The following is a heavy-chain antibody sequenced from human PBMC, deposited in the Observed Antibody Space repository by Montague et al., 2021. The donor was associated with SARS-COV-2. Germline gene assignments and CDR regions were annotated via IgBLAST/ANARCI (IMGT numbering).Heavy chain of an antibody. CDR3: AEGGSINY. CDR2: IGTGGYTM. Sequence: SLRLSCAASGFTFRSSVMHWVRQPPGKGLQWVSYIGTGGYTMFYADSVKGRFTTSRDNAKNSLFLQINSLRADDTGVYYCAEGGSINYWGQGTLVTVSS. CDR1: GFTFRSSV. J-gene: IGHJ4*02. V-gene: IGHV3-48*03. D-gene: IGHD3-10*01.